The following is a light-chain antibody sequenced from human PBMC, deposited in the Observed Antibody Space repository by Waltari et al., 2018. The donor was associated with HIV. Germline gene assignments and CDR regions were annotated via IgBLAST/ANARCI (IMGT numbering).Light chain of an antibody. CDR3: MQALQTPWT. V-gene: IGKV2-28*01. J-gene: IGKJ1*01. CDR1: PSLLHSIDIDY. Sequence: VLTQSPLSLPVTLRHSASISCRSRPSLLHSIDIDYLIWYKKKVGQAPQRLIHPVTNRASGVPDRFSGSGSGYDFTLKISRVEAEDVGIYYCMQALQTPWTFGQGTRV. CDR2: PVT.